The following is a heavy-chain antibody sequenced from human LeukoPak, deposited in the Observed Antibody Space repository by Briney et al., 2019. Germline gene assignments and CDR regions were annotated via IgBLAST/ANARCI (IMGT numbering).Heavy chain of an antibody. D-gene: IGHD5-12*01. J-gene: IGHJ4*02. CDR2: INPNTGGT. CDR1: GYTFTDHY. CDR3: ARDLATIDGIAWYYFEN. Sequence: RGESLKISCKASGYTFTDHYIHWVRQAPGQGFEWMGWINPNTGGTDYAQRFQDRIAISTYTSISTVYMELSRLRSDDTALYYCARDLATIDGIAWYYFENWGQGTLLTVS. V-gene: IGHV1-2*02.